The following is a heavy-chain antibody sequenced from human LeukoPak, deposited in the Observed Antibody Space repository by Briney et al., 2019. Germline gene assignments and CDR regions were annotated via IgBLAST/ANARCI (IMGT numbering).Heavy chain of an antibody. CDR2: IKQDESEK. CDR1: GFTFSSYW. V-gene: IGHV3-7*01. J-gene: IGHJ4*02. Sequence: GGSLRLSCAASGFTFSSYWMSWVRQAPGKGLEWVANIKQDESEKYYVDSVKGRFTISRDNAKNSLYLQMNSLRAEDTAVYSCVRRGTSWTIGNTDYWGQGTLVTVSS. CDR3: VRRGTSWTIGNTDY. D-gene: IGHD4-11*01.